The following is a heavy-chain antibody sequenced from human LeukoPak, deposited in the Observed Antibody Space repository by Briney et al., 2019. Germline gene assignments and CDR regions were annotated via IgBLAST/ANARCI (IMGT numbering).Heavy chain of an antibody. CDR2: MYSSGSS. D-gene: IGHD5-12*01. CDR3: ARATAWIDAFDF. Sequence: KASETLSLTCTVSGGSISSGNDYWNWIRQPAGKGLEWIGRMYSSGSSNYNPSLKSRVTISVDTSKNQVSLKLSSVTAADTAIYYCARATAWIDAFDFWGQGTMVTVSS. V-gene: IGHV4-61*02. J-gene: IGHJ3*01. CDR1: GGSISSGNDY.